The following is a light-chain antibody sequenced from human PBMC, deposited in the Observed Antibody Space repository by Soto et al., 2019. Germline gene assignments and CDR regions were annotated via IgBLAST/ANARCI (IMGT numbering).Light chain of an antibody. CDR2: DVS. Sequence: QSALTQPASVSGSPGQSITISCTGTSSDVGAYNYVSWYRQYPGTAPKLMIYDVSNRPSGISDRFSGSKSGNTASLTISGLQAEDEADYYCSSSTTTRGNVFGTGTKLTVL. V-gene: IGLV2-14*03. CDR1: SSDVGAYNY. CDR3: SSSTTTRGNV. J-gene: IGLJ1*01.